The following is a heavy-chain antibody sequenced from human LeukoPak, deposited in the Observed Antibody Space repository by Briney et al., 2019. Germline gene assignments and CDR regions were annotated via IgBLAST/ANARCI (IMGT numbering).Heavy chain of an antibody. J-gene: IGHJ4*02. CDR1: GFTFSSYA. Sequence: GGSLRLSCAASGFTFSSYAMSWVRQAPGKGLEWVSAISGSGGSRYYADSVKGRFTISRDDAKNSLYLQMNSLRAEDTAVYYCARGKYYYDSTGYYPGGDYWGQGTLVTVSS. CDR2: ISGSGGSR. V-gene: IGHV3-23*01. CDR3: ARGKYYYDSTGYYPGGDY. D-gene: IGHD3-22*01.